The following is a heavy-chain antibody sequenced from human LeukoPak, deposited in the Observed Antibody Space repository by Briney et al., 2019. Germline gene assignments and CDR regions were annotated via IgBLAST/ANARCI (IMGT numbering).Heavy chain of an antibody. CDR1: GFTFSSYG. J-gene: IGHJ4*02. CDR3: AKLLAGCSGGSCDFDY. CDR2: ISYDRSNK. D-gene: IGHD2-15*01. V-gene: IGHV3-30*18. Sequence: PGGSLRLSCAASGFTFSSYGMHWVRQAPGKGLEWVAVISYDRSNKYYADSVKGRFTISRDNSKNTLYLQMNSLRAEDTAVYYCAKLLAGCSGGSCDFDYWGQGTLVTVSS.